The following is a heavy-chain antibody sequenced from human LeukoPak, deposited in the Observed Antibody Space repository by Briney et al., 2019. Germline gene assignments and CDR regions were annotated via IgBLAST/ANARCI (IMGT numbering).Heavy chain of an antibody. CDR2: INPNSGAT. D-gene: IGHD3-22*01. Sequence: ASVKVSCKASGYTFTDYYLHWVRQAPGQGLKWMGWINPNSGATNYAQKFRGRVTMTRDTSISTAYMELSRLRSEDTAVYYCATVDSSGYIGGMDVWGQGTTVTVSS. CDR1: GYTFTDYY. CDR3: ATVDSSGYIGGMDV. J-gene: IGHJ6*02. V-gene: IGHV1-2*02.